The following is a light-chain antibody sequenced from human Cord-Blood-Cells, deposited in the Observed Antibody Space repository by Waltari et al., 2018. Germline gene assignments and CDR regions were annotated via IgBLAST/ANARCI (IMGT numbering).Light chain of an antibody. V-gene: IGLV2-23*01. J-gene: IGLJ1*01. CDR2: EGN. CDR3: CSYAGSSSYV. CDR1: RSDVGSFTP. Sequence: QSARTQPASVSGSPGPSIPISCTGTRSDVGSFTPVSWYHQHPGTAPKLMIYEGNNRPSGVSNRFSGSKSGNTDSLTISGLQAEDEADYYCCSYAGSSSYVFGTGTKVTVL.